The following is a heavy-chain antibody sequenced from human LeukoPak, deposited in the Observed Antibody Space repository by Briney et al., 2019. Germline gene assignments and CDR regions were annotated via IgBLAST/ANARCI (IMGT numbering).Heavy chain of an antibody. V-gene: IGHV3-23*01. CDR2: ISGSGGDA. CDR1: GFTFSSYA. J-gene: IGHJ4*02. Sequence: GGSLRLSCAASGFTFSSYAMSWVRQAPGKGLEWVSVISGSGGDAYYADSVKGRFTISRDNSKNTLYLQMNTLRAEDTAVYYCAKNIIAAAGMMDYWGQGTLVTVSS. D-gene: IGHD6-13*01. CDR3: AKNIIAAAGMMDY.